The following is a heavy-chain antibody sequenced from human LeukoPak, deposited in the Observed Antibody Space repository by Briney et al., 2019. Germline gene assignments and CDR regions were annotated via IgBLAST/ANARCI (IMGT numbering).Heavy chain of an antibody. V-gene: IGHV3-15*01. Sequence: PRGSLRLSPAASGFTFSNAWMNWVRQTPGKGLEWVARIKSKPAGETTTYAAPVKGRFTISSDDSKNTLYLQMNSLKTEDTAVYFCTTVSFHYGSGSYDYWGQGTLVTVSS. CDR2: IKSKPAGETT. J-gene: IGHJ4*02. D-gene: IGHD3-10*01. CDR3: TTVSFHYGSGSYDY. CDR1: GFTFSNAW.